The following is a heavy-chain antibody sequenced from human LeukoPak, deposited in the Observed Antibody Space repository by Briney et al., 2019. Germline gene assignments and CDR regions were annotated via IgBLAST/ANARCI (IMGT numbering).Heavy chain of an antibody. V-gene: IGHV3-74*01. CDR3: AKEPGIAVAGTFDY. CDR2: FNTDGSGT. J-gene: IGHJ4*02. D-gene: IGHD6-19*01. CDR1: GFTFGSYW. Sequence: GGSLRLSCAASGFTFGSYWMHWVRQVPGKGLLWVSRFNTDGSGTTYADSVKGRFTISRDNAKNTLYLQVNSLRAEDTAVYYCAKEPGIAVAGTFDYWGQGTLVTVSS.